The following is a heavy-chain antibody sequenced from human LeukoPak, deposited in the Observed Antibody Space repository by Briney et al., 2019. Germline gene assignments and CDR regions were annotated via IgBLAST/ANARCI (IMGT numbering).Heavy chain of an antibody. CDR3: ARALYGH. CDR1: GFTFSSYA. V-gene: IGHV3-30*01. J-gene: IGHJ4*02. CDR2: ISYDGSNK. D-gene: IGHD4-17*01. Sequence: GGSLRLSCAASGFTFSSYAMHWVRQAPSKGLEWVAVISYDGSNKYYADSVKGRFTISRDNSKNTLYLQMNSLRAEDTAVYYCARALYGHWGQGTLVTVSS.